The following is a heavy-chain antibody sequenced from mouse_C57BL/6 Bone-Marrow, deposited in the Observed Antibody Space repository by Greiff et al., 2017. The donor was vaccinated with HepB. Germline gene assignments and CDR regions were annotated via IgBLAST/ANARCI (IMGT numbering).Heavy chain of an antibody. CDR3: ARFQDAFYWYFDV. CDR2: IYPRSGNT. J-gene: IGHJ1*03. V-gene: IGHV1-81*01. Sequence: QVQLKQSGAELARPGASVKLSCKASGYTFTSYGISWVKQRTGQGLEWIGEIYPRSGNTYYNEKFKGKATLTADKSSSTAYMELRSLTSEDSAVYFCARFQDAFYWYFDVWGTGTTVTVSS. CDR1: GYTFTSYG.